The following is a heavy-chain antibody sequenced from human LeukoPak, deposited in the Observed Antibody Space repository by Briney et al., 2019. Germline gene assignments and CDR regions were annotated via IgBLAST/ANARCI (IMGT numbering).Heavy chain of an antibody. CDR3: AKGGNLGYYYSMDV. D-gene: IGHD4-23*01. CDR1: GFTFSSYA. CDR2: ISGSGGST. Sequence: PGGSLRLSCAASGFTFSSYAMSWVRQAPGKGLEWVSAISGSGGSTYYADSVKGRFTISRDNSKNTLYLQMDSLRAEDTAVYYCAKGGNLGYYYSMDVWGKGTTVTVSS. V-gene: IGHV3-23*01. J-gene: IGHJ6*03.